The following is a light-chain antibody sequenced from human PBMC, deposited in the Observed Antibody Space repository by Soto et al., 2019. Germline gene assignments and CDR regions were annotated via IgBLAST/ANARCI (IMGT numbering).Light chain of an antibody. CDR2: SNN. Sequence: QSVLTQPPSASGTPGQRLPILFPGRNSNIGGNSVNWYQQLPLRAPKLLIYSNNQRPSGVPDRFSGSKSGTSASMAISGVRSEDEADYYCAAWDDSLTAWVFGGGTKLTVL. J-gene: IGLJ3*02. CDR3: AAWDDSLTAWV. V-gene: IGLV1-47*02. CDR1: NSNIGGNS.